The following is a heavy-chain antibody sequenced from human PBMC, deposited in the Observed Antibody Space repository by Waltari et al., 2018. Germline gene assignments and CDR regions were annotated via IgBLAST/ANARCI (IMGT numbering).Heavy chain of an antibody. CDR3: ASPPPTGGSSFDF. Sequence: PGLVKPSETLSLTCLVSGDSISSNYFRWGWIRRPPGKGLEWIGHRHYSGTADYNPSLKGRASILVDTSRRHFSLELSSVTAADTAIYYCASPPPTGGSSFDFWGQGIQVTVTS. V-gene: IGHV4-39*07. CDR2: RHYSGTA. J-gene: IGHJ4*02. CDR1: GDSISSNYFR. D-gene: IGHD3-16*01.